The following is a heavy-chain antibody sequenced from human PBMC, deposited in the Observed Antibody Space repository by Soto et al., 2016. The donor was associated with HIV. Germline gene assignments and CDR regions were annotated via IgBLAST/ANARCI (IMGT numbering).Heavy chain of an antibody. CDR2: ISSSSSTI. CDR1: GFTFSSYS. D-gene: IGHD2-15*01. CDR3: ARQGFLVVAARLNYFDY. V-gene: IGHV3-48*01. J-gene: IGHJ4*02. Sequence: EVQLVESGGGLVQPGGSLRLSCAASGFTFSSYSMNWVRQAPGKGLEWVSYISSSSSTIYYADSVKGRFTISRDNAKNSLYLQMNSLRAEDTAVYYCARQGFLVVAARLNYFDYWGQGTLVTVSS.